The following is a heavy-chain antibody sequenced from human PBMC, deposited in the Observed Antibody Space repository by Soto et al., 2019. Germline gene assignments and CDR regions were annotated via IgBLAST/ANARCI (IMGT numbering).Heavy chain of an antibody. CDR2: VFHTGTT. V-gene: IGHV4-4*02. D-gene: IGHD6-19*01. Sequence: QVQLQESGPGLVKPSGTLSLTCAVSGDSVSSPYYWCWVRQPPGKGLEWIGEVFHTGTTSYNPSLRSRVTISMDKSNNQFFLDLSSVTAADTAVYYCARSAGWYAVHSWGPGT. CDR3: ARSAGWYAVHS. CDR1: GDSVSSPYY. J-gene: IGHJ4*02.